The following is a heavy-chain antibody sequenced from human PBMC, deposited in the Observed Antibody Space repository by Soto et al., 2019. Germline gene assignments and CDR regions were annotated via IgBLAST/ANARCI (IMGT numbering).Heavy chain of an antibody. CDR1: GSSISSSSYY. CDR3: ARLVNYFDY. D-gene: IGHD2-15*01. CDR2: IYYSGST. J-gene: IGHJ4*02. Sequence: QLQLQESGPGLVKPSETMSLTCTVSGSSISSSSYYWGWIRQPPGKGLEWIGSIYYSGSTYYTPSIKSRVTISVDTPKNQFSLKLSSVPAADTAVYYCARLVNYFDYCGQGTLVTVSS. V-gene: IGHV4-39*01.